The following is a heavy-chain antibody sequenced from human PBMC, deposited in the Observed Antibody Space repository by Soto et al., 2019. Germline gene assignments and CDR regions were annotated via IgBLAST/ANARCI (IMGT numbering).Heavy chain of an antibody. CDR3: AKRRSYDFWSGPFDY. D-gene: IGHD3-3*01. CDR2: ISWNSGSI. CDR1: GFTFDDYA. J-gene: IGHJ4*02. V-gene: IGHV3-9*01. Sequence: PGGSLRLSCAASGFTFDDYAMHWVRQAPGKGLEWVSGISWNSGSIGYADSVKGRFTISRDNAKNSLYLQMNSLRAEDTALYYCAKRRSYDFWSGPFDYWGQGTLVTV.